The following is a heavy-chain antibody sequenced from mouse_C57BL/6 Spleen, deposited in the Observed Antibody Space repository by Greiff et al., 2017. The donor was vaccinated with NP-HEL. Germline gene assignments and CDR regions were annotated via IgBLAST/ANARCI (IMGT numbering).Heavy chain of an antibody. CDR1: GYTFTSYW. Sequence: VQLQQPGAELVMPGASVKLSCKASGYTFTSYWMHWVKQRPGQGLEWIGEIDPSDSYTNYNQKFKGKSTLTVDKSSSTAYMQLSSLTSEDSAVYYCATEGDGYDGGFDYWGQGTTLTVSS. D-gene: IGHD2-2*01. J-gene: IGHJ2*01. CDR2: IDPSDSYT. V-gene: IGHV1-69*01. CDR3: ATEGDGYDGGFDY.